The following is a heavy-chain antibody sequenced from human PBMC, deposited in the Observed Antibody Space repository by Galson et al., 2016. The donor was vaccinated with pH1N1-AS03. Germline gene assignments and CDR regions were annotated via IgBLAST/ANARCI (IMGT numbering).Heavy chain of an antibody. CDR2: IAATGDT. D-gene: IGHD5-18*01. V-gene: IGHV3-13*01. CDR3: PVWGYISNTHGMDV. J-gene: IGHJ6*02. Sequence: SLRLSCAASGFTLSTYDMHWVRQATGKGLEWVSIIAATGDTNYGGSVKGRFTISREDAKNSLYLQMNSLRAEDTAVYYCPVWGYISNTHGMDVWGQGTPVIVSS. CDR1: GFTLSTYD.